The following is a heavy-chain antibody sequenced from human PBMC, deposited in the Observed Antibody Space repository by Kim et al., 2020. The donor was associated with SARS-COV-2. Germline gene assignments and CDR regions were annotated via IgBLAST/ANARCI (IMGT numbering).Heavy chain of an antibody. D-gene: IGHD4-17*01. V-gene: IGHV3-23*01. J-gene: IGHJ4*02. CDR2: ISWDGSRT. CDR3: AKGVTKSGFDA. CDR1: GFTFSTSP. Sequence: GGSLRLSCAASGFTFSTSPMGWVRQAPGKGLEWVSRISWDGSRTYYADSVKGRVTISRDKTKNTLYLHMNSLRVEDTAIYYCAKGVTKSGFDAWGQGTPVTVSS.